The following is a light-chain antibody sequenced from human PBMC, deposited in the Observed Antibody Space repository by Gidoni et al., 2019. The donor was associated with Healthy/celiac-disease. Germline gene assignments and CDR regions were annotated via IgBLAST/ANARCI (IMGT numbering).Light chain of an antibody. CDR1: QSISSW. V-gene: IGKV1-5*03. CDR3: QQYNSYSWT. CDR2: KAS. Sequence: DIQNTQSPSTLSASVGDRVTITYRASQSISSWLAWYQQKPGKAPKLLIYKASSLESGVPSRFSGSGSGTEFTLTISSLQPDDFATYYCQQYNSYSWTFGQGTKVEIK. J-gene: IGKJ1*01.